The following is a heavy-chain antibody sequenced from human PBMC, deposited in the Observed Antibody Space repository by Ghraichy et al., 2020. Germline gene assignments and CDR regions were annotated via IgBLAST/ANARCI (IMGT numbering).Heavy chain of an antibody. CDR2: IKEDGSDK. Sequence: GGSLRLSCAASGFTFSSSWMSWVRQAPGKGLEWVATIKEDGSDKLYVDSVKGRFTISRDNAKNSLYLQMNSLRDEDTAVYYCARESPDTLLDYWGQGTLVTVSS. CDR1: GFTFSSSW. CDR3: ARESPDTLLDY. V-gene: IGHV3-7*01. D-gene: IGHD2-2*02. J-gene: IGHJ4*02.